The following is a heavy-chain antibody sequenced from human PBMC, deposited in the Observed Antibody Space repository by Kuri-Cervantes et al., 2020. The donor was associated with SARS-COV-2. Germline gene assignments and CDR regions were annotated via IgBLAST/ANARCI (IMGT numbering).Heavy chain of an antibody. V-gene: IGHV3-7*01. CDR3: ARVSSSSSPAFDI. CDR1: GFTFRSYW. D-gene: IGHD6-6*01. CDR2: MKPGGSEK. Sequence: GESLKISCAASGFTFRSYWMSWVRQAPGKGLEWVANMKPGGSEKNYVDSVKGRFTIPRDNAKNSLYLQTNSLRAEDTAVYYCARVSSSSSPAFDIWGQGTMVTVSS. J-gene: IGHJ3*02.